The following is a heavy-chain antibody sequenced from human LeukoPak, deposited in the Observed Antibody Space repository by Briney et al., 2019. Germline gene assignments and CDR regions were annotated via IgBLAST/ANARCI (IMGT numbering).Heavy chain of an antibody. D-gene: IGHD3-22*01. CDR1: GYTFTGYY. V-gene: IGHV1-2*02. Sequence: ASVKVSCKASGYTFTGYYMHWVRQAPGQGLEWMGWINPNSGGTNYAQKFQGRATMTRDTSISTAYMELSRLRSDDTAVYYCARNYDSSGYPDAFDIWGQGTMVTVSS. CDR2: INPNSGGT. J-gene: IGHJ3*02. CDR3: ARNYDSSGYPDAFDI.